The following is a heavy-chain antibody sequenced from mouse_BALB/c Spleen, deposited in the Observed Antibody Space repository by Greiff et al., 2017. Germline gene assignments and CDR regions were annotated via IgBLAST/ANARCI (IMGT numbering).Heavy chain of an antibody. CDR2: IWAGGST. CDR1: GFSLTSYG. CDR3: ARVQLGARTYFDY. J-gene: IGHJ2*01. D-gene: IGHD3-1*01. Sequence: VKVVESGPGLVAPSQSLSITCTVSGFSLTSYGVHWVRQPPGKGLEWLGVIWAGGSTNYNSALMSRLSISKDNSKSQVFLKMNSLQTDDTAMYYCARVQLGARTYFDYWGQGTTLTVSS. V-gene: IGHV2-9*02.